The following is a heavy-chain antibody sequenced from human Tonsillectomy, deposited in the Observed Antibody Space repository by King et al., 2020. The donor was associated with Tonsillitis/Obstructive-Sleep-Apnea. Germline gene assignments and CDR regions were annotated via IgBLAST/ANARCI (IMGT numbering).Heavy chain of an antibody. CDR1: GFTVSPNY. V-gene: IGHV3-53*01. CDR3: TGANPPRY. Sequence: VQLVESGGGLIQPGGSLRLSCAASGFTVSPNYMTWVRQAPGKGLEWVSLIHYDGSTYYADSVKGRFTISRDNSKNTLYLQMNSLRAEDTAVYYCTGANPPRYWGQGALVTGSS. J-gene: IGHJ4*02. CDR2: IHYDGST.